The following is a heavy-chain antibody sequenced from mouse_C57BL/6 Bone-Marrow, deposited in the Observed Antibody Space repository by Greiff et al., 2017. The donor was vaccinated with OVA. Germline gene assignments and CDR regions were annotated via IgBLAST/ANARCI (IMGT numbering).Heavy chain of an antibody. J-gene: IGHJ2*01. CDR1: GFTFSSYD. CDR3: TRVNPYYFDY. V-gene: IGHV5-9-1*02. Sequence: EVKLVESGEGLVKPGGSLKLSCAASGFTFSSYDMSWVRQTPEKRLEWVAYISSGGDYIYYADTVKGRFTISRDNARNTLYLQMSSLKSEDTAMYYCTRVNPYYFDYWGQGTTLTVSS. CDR2: ISSGGDYI.